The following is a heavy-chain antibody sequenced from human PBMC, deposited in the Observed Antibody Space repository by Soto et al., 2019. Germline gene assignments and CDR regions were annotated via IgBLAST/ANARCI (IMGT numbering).Heavy chain of an antibody. CDR3: ITAPRR. CDR1: GFTFSNGR. Sequence: QLAESGGGFVKPGMSLRLTWADSGFTFSNGRMNRVRQSQGKGLEGVGLIRSQGDGGTADYAPPVRGRFTSSRDDSQSRVFLHIDNLQPEDRAAYYRITAPRRWGRRTRVPVSS. J-gene: IGHJ4*02. CDR2: IRSQGDGGTA. V-gene: IGHV3-15*01.